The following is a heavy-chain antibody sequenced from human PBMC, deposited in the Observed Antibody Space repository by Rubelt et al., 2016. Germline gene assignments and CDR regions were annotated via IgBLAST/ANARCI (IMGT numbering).Heavy chain of an antibody. D-gene: IGHD1/OR15-1a*01. J-gene: IGHJ6*02. CDR3: ARDSENTDYYYGMDV. V-gene: IGHV4-4*02. CDR1: GGSISSSNW. CDR2: IYHSGST. Sequence: GLVKPSGTLSLTCAVSGGSISSSNWWSWVRQPPGKGLEWIGEIYHSGSTNYNPSLKSRVTISVDTSKSQFSLKLNSVTAADTAVYYCARDSENTDYYYGMDVWGQGTTVTVSS.